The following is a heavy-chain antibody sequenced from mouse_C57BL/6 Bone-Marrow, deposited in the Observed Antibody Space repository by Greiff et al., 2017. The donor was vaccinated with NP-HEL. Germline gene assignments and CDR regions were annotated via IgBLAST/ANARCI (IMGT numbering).Heavy chain of an antibody. V-gene: IGHV7-3*01. Sequence: EVHLVESGGGLVQPGGSLSLSCAASGFTFTDYYMSWVRQPPGKALEWLGFIRNKANGYTTEYSASVKGRFTISRDNSPSILYLQMNALRAEDSATYYCARSPYGNYPYWYFDVWGTGTTVTVSS. CDR3: ARSPYGNYPYWYFDV. CDR1: GFTFTDYY. D-gene: IGHD2-1*01. J-gene: IGHJ1*03. CDR2: IRNKANGYTT.